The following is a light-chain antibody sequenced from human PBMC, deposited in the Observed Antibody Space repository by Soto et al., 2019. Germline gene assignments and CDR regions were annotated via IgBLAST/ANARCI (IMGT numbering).Light chain of an antibody. CDR2: EVS. V-gene: IGLV2-14*01. CDR1: NSDVGGYNY. CDR3: SSYTSSSTYVA. Sequence: QSALTQPASVSGSPGQSITISCTGTNSDVGGYNYVSWYQQYPGKAPKLLIYEVSNRPSGVSNRFSGSKSGNTASLTISGLQAEDEADYCCSSYTSSSTYVAFGGGTKLTVL. J-gene: IGLJ2*01.